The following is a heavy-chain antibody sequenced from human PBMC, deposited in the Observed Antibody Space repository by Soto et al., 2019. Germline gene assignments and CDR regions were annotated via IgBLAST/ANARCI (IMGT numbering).Heavy chain of an antibody. CDR1: GFTFSSYG. V-gene: IGHV3-33*01. D-gene: IGHD3-22*01. CDR3: ARTDGYYDSSGYYFDAFDI. CDR2: IWYDGSNK. Sequence: GGSLRLSCAASGFTFSSYGMHWVRQAPGKGLDWVAVIWYDGSNKYYADSVKGRFTISRDNSKNTLYLQMNSLRAEDTAVYYCARTDGYYDSSGYYFDAFDIWGQGTMVTVSS. J-gene: IGHJ3*02.